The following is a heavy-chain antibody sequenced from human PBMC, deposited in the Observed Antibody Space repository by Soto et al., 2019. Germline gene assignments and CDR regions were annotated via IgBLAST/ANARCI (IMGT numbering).Heavy chain of an antibody. J-gene: IGHJ3*02. Sequence: QVQLVESGGGVVQPGRSLRLSCAASGFTFSSYGMHWVRQAPGKGLEWVAVISYDGSNKYYADSVKGRFTISRDNSKNPLYLQMNGLRAEDTAVYYCAKGLWFGELPFDAFDIWGQGTMVTVSS. CDR1: GFTFSSYG. CDR2: ISYDGSNK. D-gene: IGHD3-10*01. CDR3: AKGLWFGELPFDAFDI. V-gene: IGHV3-30*18.